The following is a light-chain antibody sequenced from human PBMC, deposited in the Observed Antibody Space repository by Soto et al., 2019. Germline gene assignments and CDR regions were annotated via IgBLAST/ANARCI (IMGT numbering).Light chain of an antibody. CDR2: AAS. J-gene: IGKJ4*01. CDR1: QGIRSY. V-gene: IGKV1-9*01. Sequence: DIQLTQSPSFLSASVGDRVTITCRASQGIRSYLAWYQQKPGKAPKVLIYAASTLQSGVPSRFSGSGSATEFTLTISSLQPEDCATYYCQQLISYPLNFGGGTKVEIK. CDR3: QQLISYPLN.